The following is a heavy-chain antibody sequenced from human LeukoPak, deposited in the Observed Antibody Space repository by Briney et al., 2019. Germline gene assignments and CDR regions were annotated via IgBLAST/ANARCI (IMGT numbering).Heavy chain of an antibody. D-gene: IGHD3-3*01. V-gene: IGHV4-59*01. J-gene: IGHJ4*02. CDR2: IYYSGST. CDR3: ARVPYYDFWSGYYDY. CDR1: GGSLRSYY. Sequence: SETLSLTYTVSGGSLRSYYWSWIRQPPGKGLEWIGYIYYSGSTNYNPSLKSRVTISVDTSKNQFSLKLSSVTAADTAVYYCARVPYYDFWSGYYDYWGQGTLVTVSS.